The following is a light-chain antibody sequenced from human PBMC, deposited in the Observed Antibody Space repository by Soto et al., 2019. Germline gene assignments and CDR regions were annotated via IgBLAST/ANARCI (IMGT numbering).Light chain of an antibody. CDR2: DAS. CDR3: QQYSSYWT. J-gene: IGKJ1*01. CDR1: QSIGTW. Sequence: DIQVTQSPSTLSASVGYIFTITCGASQSIGTWLAWYQQKPGKAPKLLIFDASTLESGVPSRLSGSGSGTDFTLTISSMKPDDFATYYCQQYSSYWTFAQGTKVDIK. V-gene: IGKV1-5*01.